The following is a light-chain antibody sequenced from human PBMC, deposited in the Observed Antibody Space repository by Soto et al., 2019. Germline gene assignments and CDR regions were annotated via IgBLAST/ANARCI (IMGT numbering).Light chain of an antibody. CDR3: QQYNSYLWT. V-gene: IGKV1-5*01. CDR2: DAS. Sequence: DIQMTQSPSTLSASVGDRVTITCRASQSISSWLAWYQQQPGKAPKLLIYDASSLESGVPSRFSGSGSGTEFTLTISRLQPDDFATYYCQQYNSYLWTFGQGTKVEIK. J-gene: IGKJ1*01. CDR1: QSISSW.